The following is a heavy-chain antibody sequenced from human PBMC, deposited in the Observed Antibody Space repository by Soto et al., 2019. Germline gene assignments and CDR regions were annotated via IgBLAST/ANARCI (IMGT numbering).Heavy chain of an antibody. Sequence: GGSLRLSCVVSGFSFGSYALTWVRQAPGKGLEWVSTISGSDGKTFYADAVKGRFSISRDISQSTLYLQMNSLRADDTAIYYCARWSYLDYWGQGTRVTVSS. CDR2: ISGSDGKT. D-gene: IGHD3-3*01. V-gene: IGHV3-23*01. CDR3: ARWSYLDY. J-gene: IGHJ4*02. CDR1: GFSFGSYA.